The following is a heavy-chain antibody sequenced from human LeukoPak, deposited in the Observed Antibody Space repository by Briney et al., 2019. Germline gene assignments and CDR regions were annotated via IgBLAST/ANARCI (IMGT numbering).Heavy chain of an antibody. D-gene: IGHD6-19*01. CDR3: ARDEETVAGLNGFDL. Sequence: GGSLRLSCAASEFAFSSYSMNWFRQAPGKGLERVASITSGSKYIFYADPVRGRFTISRDNAENSLFLHMKSLRADDTGVYFCARDEETVAGLNGFDLWGQGTLVTVSS. V-gene: IGHV3-21*01. J-gene: IGHJ4*02. CDR2: ITSGSKYI. CDR1: EFAFSSYS.